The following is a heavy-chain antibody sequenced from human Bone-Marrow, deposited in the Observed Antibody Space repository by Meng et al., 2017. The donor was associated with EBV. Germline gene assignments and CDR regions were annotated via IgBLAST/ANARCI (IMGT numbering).Heavy chain of an antibody. CDR2: INHSGST. Sequence: QGQLQQGGAGLLKPSETLSLTCAVYGGSFSGYYWSWIRHPPGKGLEWIGEINHSGSTNYNPSLKSRVTISVDTSKNQFSLKLSPVTAADTAVYYCARGKRWVRNWFDPWGQGTLVTVSS. CDR1: GGSFSGYY. CDR3: ARGKRWVRNWFDP. J-gene: IGHJ5*02. V-gene: IGHV4-34*01. D-gene: IGHD4-23*01.